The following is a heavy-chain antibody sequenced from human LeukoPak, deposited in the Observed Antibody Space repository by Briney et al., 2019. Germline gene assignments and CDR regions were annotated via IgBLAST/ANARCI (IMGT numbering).Heavy chain of an antibody. J-gene: IGHJ6*02. Sequence: SETLSLTCTVSGVSISSYYWSWIRQPPGKGLEWIGYIYYSGSTNYNPSLKSRVTISVDTSKNQFSLKLSSVTAADTAVYYCAVRPNDQYCSSTSCSPGYGMDVWGQGTTVTVSS. CDR1: GVSISSYY. D-gene: IGHD2-2*01. CDR3: AVRPNDQYCSSTSCSPGYGMDV. CDR2: IYYSGST. V-gene: IGHV4-59*01.